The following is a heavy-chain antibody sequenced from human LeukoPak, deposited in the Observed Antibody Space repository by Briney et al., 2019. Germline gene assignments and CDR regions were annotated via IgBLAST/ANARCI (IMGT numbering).Heavy chain of an antibody. CDR1: GGSFSGYY. V-gene: IGHV4-34*01. D-gene: IGHD5-18*01. Sequence: SETLSLTFAVYGGSFSGYYWSWIRQPPGKGLEWIGEINHSGSTNYNPSLKSRVTISVDTSKDQFSLKLSSVTAADTAVYYCARGRGYSYGLGLYYYYMDVWGKGTTVTVSS. CDR3: ARGRGYSYGLGLYYYYMDV. J-gene: IGHJ6*03. CDR2: INHSGST.